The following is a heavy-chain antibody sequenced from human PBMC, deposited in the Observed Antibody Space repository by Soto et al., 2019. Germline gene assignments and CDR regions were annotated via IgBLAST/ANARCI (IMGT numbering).Heavy chain of an antibody. CDR1: EFTFSSSA. J-gene: IGHJ4*02. CDR3: AKDFYGDYPDYFGS. V-gene: IGHV3-23*01. CDR2: IRGSVGST. Sequence: EVQLLESGGGLVQPGGSLRLSCAASEFTFSSSAMGWVRQAPGKGLEWVSGIRGSVGSTYYADSVEGRFTISSDNSKNTLYLQMNSLRAEDTAVYYCAKDFYGDYPDYFGSWGQGTRVTVSS. D-gene: IGHD4-17*01.